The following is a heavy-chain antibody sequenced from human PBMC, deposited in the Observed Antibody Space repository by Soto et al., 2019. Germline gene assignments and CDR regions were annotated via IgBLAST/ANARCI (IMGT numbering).Heavy chain of an antibody. CDR3: ASHVRPTNWGGGDFDY. Sequence: QLQLQESGPGLVKPSETLSLTCFVAGGSISSNNYYWGWIRQPPGQGLAWLGSMSYSRSTYYNPSLKSRVTISVDTSKNQCSLKLTSVTAADTAVYYCASHVRPTNWGGGDFDYWGQGPPVTVSS. CDR2: MSYSRST. J-gene: IGHJ4*02. D-gene: IGHD7-27*01. CDR1: GGSISSNNYY. V-gene: IGHV4-39*01.